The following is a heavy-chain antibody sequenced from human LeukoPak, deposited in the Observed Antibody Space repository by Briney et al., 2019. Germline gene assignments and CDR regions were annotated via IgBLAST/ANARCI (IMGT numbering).Heavy chain of an antibody. V-gene: IGHV3-23*01. D-gene: IGHD5-12*01. Sequence: PGGSLRLSCAASGFTFSSYAMSWVRQAPGKGLEWVSGISGSGGSTYYADSVKGRFTISRDSSKNTLYLQMNSLRAEDTAEYYCAKDGREWPRSLDYWGQGTLVTVSS. CDR3: AKDGREWPRSLDY. CDR1: GFTFSSYA. CDR2: ISGSGGST. J-gene: IGHJ4*02.